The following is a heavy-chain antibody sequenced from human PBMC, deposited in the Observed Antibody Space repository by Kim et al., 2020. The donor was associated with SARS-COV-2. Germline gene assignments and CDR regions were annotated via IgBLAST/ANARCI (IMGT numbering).Heavy chain of an antibody. D-gene: IGHD5-12*01. CDR3: ARRVGMATGDY. CDR1: GYSFTTYW. CDR2: IYPGDSDT. Sequence: GESLKISCEASGYSFTTYWIAWVRQLPGKGLEWMGIIYPGDSDTRYSPSFQGQVTISADKSSSTAYLQWSSLQASDTAMYYCARRVGMATGDYWGQGTLLTVSS. V-gene: IGHV5-51*01. J-gene: IGHJ4*02.